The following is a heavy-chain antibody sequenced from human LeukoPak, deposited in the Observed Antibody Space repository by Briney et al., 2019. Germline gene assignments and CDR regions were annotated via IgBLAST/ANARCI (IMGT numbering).Heavy chain of an antibody. CDR3: ARQRYSNYWFDP. Sequence: SETLSLTCTVSGGSISSYYWSWIRQPPGKGLEWIGYIYYSGSTNYNPSLKSRATISVDTSKNQFSLKLSSVTAADTAVYYCARQRYSNYWFDPWGQGTLVTVSS. CDR1: GGSISSYY. J-gene: IGHJ5*02. CDR2: IYYSGST. D-gene: IGHD4-11*01. V-gene: IGHV4-59*08.